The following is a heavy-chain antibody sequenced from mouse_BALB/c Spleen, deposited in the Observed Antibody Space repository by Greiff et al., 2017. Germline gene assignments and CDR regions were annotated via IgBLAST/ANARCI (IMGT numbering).Heavy chain of an antibody. CDR3: ARGPAAIGYYDDYAMDY. J-gene: IGHJ4*01. D-gene: IGHD2-3*01. V-gene: IGHV1S81*02. Sequence: QVQLQQPGAELVKPGASVKLSCKASGYTFTSYWMHWVKQRPGQGLEWIGEINPSNGRTNYNEKFKSKATLTVDKSSSTAYMQLSSLTSEDSAVYYCARGPAAIGYYDDYAMDYWGQGTSVTVSS. CDR1: GYTFTSYW. CDR2: INPSNGRT.